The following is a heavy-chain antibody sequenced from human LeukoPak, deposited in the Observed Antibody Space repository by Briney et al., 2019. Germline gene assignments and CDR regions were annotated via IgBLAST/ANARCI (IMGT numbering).Heavy chain of an antibody. CDR2: IYYNGSS. CDR1: GGSISSSYY. CDR3: ARRRRVRGIEVAGTFDY. J-gene: IGHJ4*02. Sequence: SETLSLTCTVSGGSISSSYYWGWIHQPPEKGLEWIGSIYYNGSSYYNPSLKSRVTISVDTSKNQFSLQLSSVTAAETAVYYCARRRRVRGIEVAGTFDYWGQGTLVTVSS. D-gene: IGHD6-19*01. V-gene: IGHV4-39*01.